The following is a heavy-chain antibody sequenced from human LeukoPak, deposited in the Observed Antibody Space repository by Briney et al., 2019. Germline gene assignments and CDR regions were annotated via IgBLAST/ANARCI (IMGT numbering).Heavy chain of an antibody. CDR3: ARMESYYYYYYMDV. CDR1: GGSISHSNYY. J-gene: IGHJ6*03. CDR2: TYYNGNT. V-gene: IGHV4-39*07. D-gene: IGHD1-1*01. Sequence: SETLSLTCTVSGGSISHSNYYWVWIRQPPGKGLEWIGSTYYNGNTYYSPSLKSRVTISIDTSKNQFSLKLSSVTAADTAVYYCARMESYYYYYYMDVWGKGTTVTVSS.